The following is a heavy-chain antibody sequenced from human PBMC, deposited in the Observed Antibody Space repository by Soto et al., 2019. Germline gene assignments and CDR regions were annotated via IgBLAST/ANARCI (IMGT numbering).Heavy chain of an antibody. Sequence: QVQLQESGPGLVKPSQTLSLTCTVSGGSISSGGYYWSWIRQHPGKGLEWIGYIDYSGSTYYNPCLQRXXTXSXXTSKTRCPLTLSSVTAADPAVYARARGPHAAAGAPWGKGTLVPGSS. CDR2: IDYSGST. CDR1: GGSISSGGYY. J-gene: IGHJ5*02. V-gene: IGHV4-31*03. CDR3: ARGPHAAAGAP. D-gene: IGHD6-13*01.